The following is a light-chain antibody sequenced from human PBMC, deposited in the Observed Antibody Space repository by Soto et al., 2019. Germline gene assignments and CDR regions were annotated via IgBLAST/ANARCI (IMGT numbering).Light chain of an antibody. V-gene: IGKV1-39*01. CDR2: AAS. J-gene: IGKJ1*01. Sequence: DIQITLSPVSLSAPLGDRVTISCRASQGISSSLTWYQHKSGKAPKLLIYAASGLHSGVPSRFSGSGSGTDFTLTISSLQPEDFATYYCQQSYGTPWTLGQGTKVEIK. CDR3: QQSYGTPWT. CDR1: QGISSS.